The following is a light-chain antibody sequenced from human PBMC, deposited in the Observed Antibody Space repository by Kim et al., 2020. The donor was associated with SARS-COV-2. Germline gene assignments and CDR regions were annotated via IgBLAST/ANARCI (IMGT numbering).Light chain of an antibody. J-gene: IGLJ3*02. V-gene: IGLV2-14*04. CDR2: VVA. CDR3: SSFTSSNTWV. Sequence: GQSITISCTGTNRDVGGYNYVSWYQQHPGKAPKLIIYVVAKRPSGVPSRFSGSKSGQTAYLTISGLQADDEADYYCSSFTSSNTWVFGGGTQLTVL. CDR1: NRDVGGYNY.